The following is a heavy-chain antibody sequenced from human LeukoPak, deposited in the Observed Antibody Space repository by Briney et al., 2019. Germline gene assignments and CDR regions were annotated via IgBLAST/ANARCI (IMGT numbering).Heavy chain of an antibody. D-gene: IGHD2-15*01. V-gene: IGHV3-7*03. CDR1: GLTFSNFW. CDR2: IKQDGSET. Sequence: GGSLRLSCVASGLTFSNFWMTWLRQAPGKGLEWVANIKQDGSETYYLDSVKGRFTISRDNAKNSMYLQINRLRAEDTAVYYCVGCSGGTCSDFDYWGRGTVVTVSS. CDR3: VGCSGGTCSDFDY. J-gene: IGHJ4*02.